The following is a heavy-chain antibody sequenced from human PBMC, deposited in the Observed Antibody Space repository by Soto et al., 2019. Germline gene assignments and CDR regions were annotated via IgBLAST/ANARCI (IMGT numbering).Heavy chain of an antibody. Sequence: ESGGGVVHPGRSLRLSCAASGYTFSIHGMHWVRQAPGKGLEWVAVIWYDGSKKYYAGSVKGRFTISRDDSKNTLYLEMNSLRVEDTAVYYCARDPASSMDVWGQGTTIIVSS. CDR2: IWYDGSKK. D-gene: IGHD6-25*01. CDR1: GYTFSIHG. J-gene: IGHJ6*02. V-gene: IGHV3-33*01. CDR3: ARDPASSMDV.